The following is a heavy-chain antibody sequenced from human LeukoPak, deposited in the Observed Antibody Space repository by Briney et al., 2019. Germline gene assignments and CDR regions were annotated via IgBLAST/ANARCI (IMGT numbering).Heavy chain of an antibody. Sequence: SETLSLTCTVSGGSISSYYWSWIRQPPGKGLEWIGYIYYSGSTNYNPSLKSRVTISVDTSKNQFSLKLSSVTAADTAVYYCARHARGSGWPKVGGYFDYWGQGTLVTVSS. D-gene: IGHD6-19*01. CDR3: ARHARGSGWPKVGGYFDY. J-gene: IGHJ4*02. CDR2: IYYSGST. V-gene: IGHV4-59*08. CDR1: GGSISSYY.